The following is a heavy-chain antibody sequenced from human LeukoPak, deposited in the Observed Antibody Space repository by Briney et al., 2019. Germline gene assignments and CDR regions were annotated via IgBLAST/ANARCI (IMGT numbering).Heavy chain of an antibody. J-gene: IGHJ3*02. CDR3: ARGSGGSDAFDI. CDR2: ISSSGSTI. Sequence: GGSLRLSCAASGFTFSNAWMSWVRQAPGKGLEWISHISSSGSTIYYADSVKGRFTISRDNAKKSLYLQMNSLGAEDTAVYFCARGSGGSDAFDIWGQGTMVTVSS. D-gene: IGHD3-16*01. V-gene: IGHV3-11*01. CDR1: GFTFSNAW.